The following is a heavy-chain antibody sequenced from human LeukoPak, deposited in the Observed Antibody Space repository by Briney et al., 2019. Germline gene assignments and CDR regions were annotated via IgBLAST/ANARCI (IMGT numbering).Heavy chain of an antibody. D-gene: IGHD4-23*01. CDR2: IWYDGSNK. V-gene: IGHV3-33*01. Sequence: GRSLRLSCAAPGFTFSSYGMHWVRQAPGKGLEWVAVIWYDGSNKYYADSVKGRFTISRDNSKNTLYLQMNSLRAEDTAVYYCASPYGDNPAAYYFDYWGQGTLVTVSS. CDR3: ASPYGDNPAAYYFDY. J-gene: IGHJ4*02. CDR1: GFTFSSYG.